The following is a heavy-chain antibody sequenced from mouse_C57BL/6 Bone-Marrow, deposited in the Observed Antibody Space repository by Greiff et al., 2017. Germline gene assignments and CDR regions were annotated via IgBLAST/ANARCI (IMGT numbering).Heavy chain of an antibody. D-gene: IGHD1-1*01. Sequence: QVQLQQSGAELVGPGTSVKVSCRASGYAFTNYLIEWVKQRPGKGLEWIGVINPGSGGTNYNEKFKGKATLTADKSSSTAYMQLSSLTSEDSAVYFCARECHYYGSSYWYFDVWGTGTTVTVSS. CDR1: GYAFTNYL. J-gene: IGHJ1*03. V-gene: IGHV1-54*01. CDR2: INPGSGGT. CDR3: ARECHYYGSSYWYFDV.